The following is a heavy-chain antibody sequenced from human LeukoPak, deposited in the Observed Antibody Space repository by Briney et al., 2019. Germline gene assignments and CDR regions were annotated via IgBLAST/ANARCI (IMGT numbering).Heavy chain of an antibody. Sequence: PSETLSLTCTVSGGSMGSYYWAWIRQSAGKGLEWIGRIYSAGTTTYNPALKSRVTMSIDMSKNQFSLTLRSMTAADTAVYYCARQGILTGYYLVDYWGQGTLVTVSS. CDR3: ARQGILTGYYLVDY. V-gene: IGHV4-4*07. J-gene: IGHJ4*02. D-gene: IGHD3-9*01. CDR1: GGSMGSYY. CDR2: IYSAGTT.